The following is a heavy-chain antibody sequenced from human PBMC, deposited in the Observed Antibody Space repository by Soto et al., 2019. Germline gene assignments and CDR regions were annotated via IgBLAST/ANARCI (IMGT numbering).Heavy chain of an antibody. D-gene: IGHD2-2*01. CDR1: GGSFSGYY. V-gene: IGHV4-34*01. J-gene: IGHJ6*02. Sequence: SETLSLTCAVYGGSFSGYYWSWIRQPPGKGLEWIGEINHSGSTNYNPSLKSRVTISVDTSKNQFSLKLSSVTAADTAVYYCARGRGAYCSSPRCYTYYYGMEVWGQGTTVTVS. CDR2: INHSGST. CDR3: ARGRGAYCSSPRCYTYYYGMEV.